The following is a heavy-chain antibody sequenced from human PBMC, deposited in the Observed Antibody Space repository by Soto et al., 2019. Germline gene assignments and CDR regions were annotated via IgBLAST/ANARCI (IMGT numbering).Heavy chain of an antibody. Sequence: PGMTLRLSCSASQFSFSTYGMHWVRLAPGKGLESLALIWNYGNHKESSDSVRGRFTTPTDNSSNTLYLQMNSLIAHDPAAYHCARDLMGVLEGTHYSWMDLCDKGPT. J-gene: IGHJ6*03. CDR1: QFSFSTYG. CDR2: IWNYGNHK. V-gene: IGHV3-33*01. CDR3: ARDLMGVLEGTHYSWMDL. D-gene: IGHD5-18*01.